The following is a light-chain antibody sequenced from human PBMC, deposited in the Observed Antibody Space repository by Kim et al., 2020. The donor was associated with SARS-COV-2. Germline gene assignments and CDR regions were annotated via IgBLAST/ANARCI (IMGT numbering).Light chain of an antibody. J-gene: IGLJ3*02. Sequence: PERTAPLTGGSTAGSATSNHYAYWFQQRPGQAPRTRIYDTNKGQSWTPSRFSGYLRGGKAALTLSGAQPEDEADYYCLLYYSGARVFGGGTQLTVL. CDR2: DTN. V-gene: IGLV7-46*01. CDR3: LLYYSGARV. CDR1: AGSATSNHY.